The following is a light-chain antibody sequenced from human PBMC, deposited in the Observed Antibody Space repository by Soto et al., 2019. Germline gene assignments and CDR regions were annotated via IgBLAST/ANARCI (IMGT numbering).Light chain of an antibody. CDR2: HNY. Sequence: QSVLTQAPSASGTPGQRVTISCSGSSSNIGSDFVSWYQQLPGTAPKLLIYHNYQRPSGVLERFSGSKSGTSASLAISDLWSEDEADYYCSTWDDSLSSYVFGAGTKLTVL. CDR1: SSNIGSDF. V-gene: IGLV1-47*03. CDR3: STWDDSLSSYV. J-gene: IGLJ1*01.